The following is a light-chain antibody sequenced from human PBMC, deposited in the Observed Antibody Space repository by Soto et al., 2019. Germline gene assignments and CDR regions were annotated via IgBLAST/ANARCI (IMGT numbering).Light chain of an antibody. CDR1: SSDVGGYNY. CDR3: SSYTGSSTPYV. V-gene: IGLV2-14*03. Sequence: QSALTQPASVSGSPGQSITISCTGTSSDVGGYNYVSWYQHHPGKAPKLMIYDVSNRPSGVSNRFSGSKSVNTASMTISGLQAEDEADNYCSSYTGSSTPYVFGTGTKLT. CDR2: DVS. J-gene: IGLJ1*01.